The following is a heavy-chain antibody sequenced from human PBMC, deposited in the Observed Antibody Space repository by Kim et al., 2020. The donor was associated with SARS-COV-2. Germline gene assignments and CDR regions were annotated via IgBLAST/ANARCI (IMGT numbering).Heavy chain of an antibody. Sequence: ASVKVSCKASGYTFTSSGISWVRQAPGQGLEWMGWISAYNGNTNYAQKLQGRVTMTTDTSTSTAYMELRSLRSDDTAVYYCAGWMMALHQVDYWGQGTLVTVSS. CDR3: AGWMMALHQVDY. CDR1: GYTFTSSG. J-gene: IGHJ4*02. V-gene: IGHV1-18*01. D-gene: IGHD2-15*01. CDR2: ISAYNGNT.